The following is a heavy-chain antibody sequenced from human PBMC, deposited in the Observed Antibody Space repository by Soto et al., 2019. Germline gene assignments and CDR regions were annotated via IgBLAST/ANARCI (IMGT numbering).Heavy chain of an antibody. D-gene: IGHD2-21*01. CDR1: GYTFTGSQ. CDR2: INPNSGGT. Sequence: QVQLVRSGAEVKKPGASVKVSCKASGYTFTGSQIHWVRQAPGQGLEWMGWINPNSGGTNYAQKFQGRVTMTSDTSITTAYMELNGLTSDDTAVYYCARGRTIVSPGNWGQGTLVSVSS. CDR3: ARGRTIVSPGN. J-gene: IGHJ4*02. V-gene: IGHV1-2*02.